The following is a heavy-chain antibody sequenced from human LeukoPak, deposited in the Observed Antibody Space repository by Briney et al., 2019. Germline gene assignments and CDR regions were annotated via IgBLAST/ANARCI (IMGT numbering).Heavy chain of an antibody. J-gene: IGHJ4*02. V-gene: IGHV5-51*01. CDR2: IYPGDSDT. CDR3: ARTSGITIFGVVRGYYFDY. Sequence: GESLKISCKGSGYSFISYWIGWVRQMPGKGLEWMGIIYPGDSDTRYSPSFQGQVTISADKSISTAYLQWSSLKASDTAMYYCARTSGITIFGVVRGYYFDYWGQGTLVTVSS. D-gene: IGHD3-3*01. CDR1: GYSFISYW.